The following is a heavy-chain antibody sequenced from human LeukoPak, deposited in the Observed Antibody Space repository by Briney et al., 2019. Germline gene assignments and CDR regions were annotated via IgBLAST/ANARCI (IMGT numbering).Heavy chain of an antibody. CDR2: ISYDGKNK. J-gene: IGHJ6*02. Sequence: GRSLRLSCAASGFTFSSYGMHWVRQAPGKGLEWVAVISYDGKNKYYADSVKGRFTISRDNSKNTLYLQMNSLRPEDTAVYYCAKTKTTVTSGIDVWGQGTTVTVSS. V-gene: IGHV3-30*18. CDR3: AKTKTTVTSGIDV. CDR1: GFTFSSYG. D-gene: IGHD4-17*01.